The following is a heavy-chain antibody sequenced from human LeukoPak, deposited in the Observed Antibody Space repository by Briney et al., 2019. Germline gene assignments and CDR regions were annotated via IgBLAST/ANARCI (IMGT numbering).Heavy chain of an antibody. CDR1: GGSISSGSYY. Sequence: PSQTLSLTCTVSGGSISSGSYYWSWIRQPAGKGLEWIGRIYTSGSTNYNPSLKSRVTISVDTSKNQFSLRLSSVTAADTAVYYCARDLHYGGNPSGYDAFDIWGQGTMVTVSS. CDR3: ARDLHYGGNPSGYDAFDI. CDR2: IYTSGST. D-gene: IGHD4-23*01. J-gene: IGHJ3*02. V-gene: IGHV4-61*02.